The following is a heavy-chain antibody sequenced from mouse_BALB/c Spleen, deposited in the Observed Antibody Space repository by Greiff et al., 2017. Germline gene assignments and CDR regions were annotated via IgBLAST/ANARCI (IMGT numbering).Heavy chain of an antibody. D-gene: IGHD1-1*01. Sequence: EVQLVESGGGLVKPGGSLKLSCAASGFAFSSYDMSWVRQTPEKRLEWVAYISSGGGSTYYPDTVKGRFTISRDNAKNTLYLQMSSLKSEDTAMYYCATGSSFLAYWGQGTLVTVSA. CDR2: ISSGGGST. V-gene: IGHV5-12-1*01. CDR3: ATGSSFLAY. J-gene: IGHJ3*01. CDR1: GFAFSSYD.